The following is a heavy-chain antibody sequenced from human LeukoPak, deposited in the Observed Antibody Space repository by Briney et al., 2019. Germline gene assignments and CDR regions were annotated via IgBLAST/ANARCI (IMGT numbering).Heavy chain of an antibody. CDR3: ARLSIRDWYRFDY. V-gene: IGHV4-59*08. D-gene: IGHD6-19*01. J-gene: IGHJ4*02. Sequence: SETLSLTCAVSGDSISSYYWSWIRQPPGKGLEWIGYIYYSENTNYNPSLKSRVTISIDTSKNQFSLRLSSVTAADTAVYYCARLSIRDWYRFDYWGQGTLVTVSS. CDR2: IYYSENT. CDR1: GDSISSYY.